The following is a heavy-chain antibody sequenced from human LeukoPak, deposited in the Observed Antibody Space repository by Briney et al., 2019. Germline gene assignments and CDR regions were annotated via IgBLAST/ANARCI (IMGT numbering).Heavy chain of an antibody. J-gene: IGHJ5*02. V-gene: IGHV3-48*01. CDR2: ISSSSRTI. CDR1: GFSLSSYG. D-gene: IGHD6-13*01. Sequence: PGGSLRLSCAASGFSLSSYGMSWVRQAPGKGLEWISYISSSSRTIYYADSVKGRFTISRDNAKNSLYLQMNSLRAEDTAVYYCARLKRGIGAAGTSLRGWFDPWGQGTLVTVSS. CDR3: ARLKRGIGAAGTSLRGWFDP.